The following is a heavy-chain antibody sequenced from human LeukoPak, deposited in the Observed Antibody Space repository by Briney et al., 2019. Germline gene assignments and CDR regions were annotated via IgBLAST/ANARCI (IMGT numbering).Heavy chain of an antibody. CDR3: VRGHGGY. CDR2: TYNGGST. Sequence: PXETLSLTCTVSGGSVSSSIYHWFWIRQPPGKGLEWIGFTYNGGSTYYNPSLKSRVTISVDMAKNQFSLKVMSVTAADTAVYYCVRGHGGYWGQGTLVTVSS. V-gene: IGHV4-61*01. CDR1: GGSVSSSIYH. J-gene: IGHJ4*02.